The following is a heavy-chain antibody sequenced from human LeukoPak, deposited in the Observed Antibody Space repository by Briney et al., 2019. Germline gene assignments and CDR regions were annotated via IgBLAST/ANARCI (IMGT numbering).Heavy chain of an antibody. Sequence: ASVKVSCKASGYTFSSHAMNWVRQAPGQGLEWVGWINTNTGNPTYAQGLTGRFVFPLDTSVSTAYLQISSLKAEDTAVYYCARSRPTVDYWGQGTLVTVSS. CDR2: INTNTGNP. J-gene: IGHJ4*02. D-gene: IGHD4-17*01. V-gene: IGHV7-4-1*02. CDR3: ARSRPTVDY. CDR1: GYTFSSHA.